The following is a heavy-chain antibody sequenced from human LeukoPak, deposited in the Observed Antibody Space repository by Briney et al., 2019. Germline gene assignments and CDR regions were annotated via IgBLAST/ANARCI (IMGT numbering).Heavy chain of an antibody. J-gene: IGHJ6*03. CDR2: INPNSGGT. CDR1: GYTFTGYY. D-gene: IGHD3-10*01. CDR3: ARGGGKGNRPTYYYYYMDV. Sequence: ASVKVSCKASGYTFTGYYMHWVRQAPGQGLEWMGWINPNSGGTNYAQKFQGRVTMTRDTSISTAYMELSRLRSDNTAVYYCARGGGKGNRPTYYYYYMDVWGKGTTVTVSS. V-gene: IGHV1-2*02.